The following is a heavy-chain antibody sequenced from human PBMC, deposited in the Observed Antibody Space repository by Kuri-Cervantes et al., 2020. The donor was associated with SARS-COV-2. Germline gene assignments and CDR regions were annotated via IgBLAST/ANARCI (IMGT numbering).Heavy chain of an antibody. Sequence: SETRSRTCTVSCGSISSSSYYWSWTRQTPGKGLEWIGEINHSGSTNYNPSLKSRVTISVDTSKNQCSLKLSSVTAADTAVYYCARSRPGRSSGGDFDYWGQGTLVTVSS. V-gene: IGHV4-39*07. CDR2: INHSGST. CDR1: CGSISSSSYY. J-gene: IGHJ4*02. CDR3: ARSRPGRSSGGDFDY. D-gene: IGHD6-19*01.